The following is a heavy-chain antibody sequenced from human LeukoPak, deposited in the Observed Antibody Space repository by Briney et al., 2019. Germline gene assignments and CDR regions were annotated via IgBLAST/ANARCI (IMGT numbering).Heavy chain of an antibody. D-gene: IGHD1-26*01. V-gene: IGHV4-38-2*02. CDR2: VYHGGNT. CDR3: ARSYSGSFLY. J-gene: IGHJ1*01. CDR1: GYSISNGYY. Sequence: SETLSLACTVSGYSISNGYYWGWIRQPPGKGLEFIGSVYHGGNTYYKASLKSRVTISLDTSKNQFSLRLSSVTAADTAVYYCARSYSGSFLYWGQGSLVTVSS.